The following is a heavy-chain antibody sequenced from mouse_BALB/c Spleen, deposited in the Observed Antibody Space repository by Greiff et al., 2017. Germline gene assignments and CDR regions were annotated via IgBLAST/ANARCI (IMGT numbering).Heavy chain of an antibody. CDR1: GFSLSRYS. V-gene: IGHV2-6-4*01. Sequence: VKLMESGPGLVAPSQSLSITCTVSGFSLSRYSVHWVRQPPGKGLEWLGMIWGGGSTDYNSALKSRLSISKDNSKSQVFLKMNSLQTDDTAMYYCARDSLYYDYLSFAYWGQGTLVTVSA. D-gene: IGHD2-4*01. CDR3: ARDSLYYDYLSFAY. J-gene: IGHJ3*01. CDR2: IWGGGST.